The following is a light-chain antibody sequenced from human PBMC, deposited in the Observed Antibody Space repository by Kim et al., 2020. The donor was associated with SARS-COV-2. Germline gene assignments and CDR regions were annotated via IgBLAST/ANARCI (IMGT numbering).Light chain of an antibody. CDR3: AAWDDSLSGSSV. CDR1: SSDIGSNY. CDR2: RNN. Sequence: QRVTISCSGRSSDIGSNYVYWYQQLPGTAPKLLIYRNNQRPSGVPDRFSGSKSGTSASLAISGLRSEDEADYFCAAWDDSLSGSSVFGTGTKVTVL. J-gene: IGLJ1*01. V-gene: IGLV1-47*01.